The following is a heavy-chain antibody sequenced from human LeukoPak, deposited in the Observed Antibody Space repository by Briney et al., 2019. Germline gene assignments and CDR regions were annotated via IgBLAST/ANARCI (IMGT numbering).Heavy chain of an antibody. J-gene: IGHJ4*02. CDR1: GYSFTGYY. D-gene: IGHD3-22*01. V-gene: IGHV1-2*06. Sequence: ASVKVSCKASGYSFTGYYMHWVRQAPGQGLEWMGRINHNSGGTNHAQKFQGRVTMTRDTSISTAYMELSRLRSDDTAVYYCARDLRYDSTGYFFDYWGQGTLVTVSS. CDR3: ARDLRYDSTGYFFDY. CDR2: INHNSGGT.